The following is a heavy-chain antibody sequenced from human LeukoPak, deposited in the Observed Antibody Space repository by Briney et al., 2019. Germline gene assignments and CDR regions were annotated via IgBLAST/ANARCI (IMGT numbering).Heavy chain of an antibody. CDR3: ARGRYSSLGFDI. Sequence: PGGSLRLSRAASGFTFSSYSMNWVRLAPGKGLEWVSSISSSSSYIYYADSVKGRFTISRDNAKNSLYLQMNSLRAEDTAVYYCARGRYSSLGFDIWGQGTMVTVSS. CDR1: GFTFSSYS. V-gene: IGHV3-21*01. CDR2: ISSSSSYI. D-gene: IGHD6-13*01. J-gene: IGHJ3*02.